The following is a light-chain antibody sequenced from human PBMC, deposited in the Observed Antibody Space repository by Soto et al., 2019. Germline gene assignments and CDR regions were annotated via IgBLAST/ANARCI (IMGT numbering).Light chain of an antibody. CDR2: GAS. Sequence: EIVMTQSPATLSVSPGERATLSCRASQHVSTNLAWYQQKPGQAPRLLIYGASTRATGIPVRFSGSGSGTEFTLTISSLQSEDCAVYYCQQYNKWPQLSTFGQGTKLEIK. J-gene: IGKJ2*01. V-gene: IGKV3-15*01. CDR1: QHVSTN. CDR3: QQYNKWPQLST.